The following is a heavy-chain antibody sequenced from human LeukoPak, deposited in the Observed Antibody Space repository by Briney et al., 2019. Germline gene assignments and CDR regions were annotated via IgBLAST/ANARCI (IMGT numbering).Heavy chain of an antibody. CDR3: ARGSYYYDSSGYFDY. Sequence: SSVKVSCKASGGTFSSYAISWVRQAPGQGLEWMGRIIPIFGTAIYAQKFQGRVTITTDESTSTAYMELSSLRSEDTAVYYCARGSYYYDSSGYFDYWGQGTLVTVSS. CDR1: GGTFSSYA. CDR2: IIPIFGTA. V-gene: IGHV1-69*05. D-gene: IGHD3-22*01. J-gene: IGHJ4*02.